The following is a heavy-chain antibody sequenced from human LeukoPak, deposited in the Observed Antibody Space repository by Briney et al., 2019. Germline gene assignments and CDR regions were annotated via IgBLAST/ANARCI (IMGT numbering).Heavy chain of an antibody. V-gene: IGHV1-8*01. D-gene: IGHD4-17*01. CDR3: ARGALYGDPRAFDI. J-gene: IGHJ3*02. CDR1: RYTFTSYD. Sequence: ASVKVSCKASRYTFTSYDINWVRQATGQGLEWMGWMTPNSGNTGYAQKFQGRVTMTRNTSISTAYMELSSLRSEDTAVYYCARGALYGDPRAFDIWGQGTMVTVSS. CDR2: MTPNSGNT.